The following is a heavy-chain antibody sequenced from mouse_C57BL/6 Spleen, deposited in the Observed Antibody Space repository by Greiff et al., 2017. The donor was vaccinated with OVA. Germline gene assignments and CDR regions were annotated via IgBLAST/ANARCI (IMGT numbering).Heavy chain of an antibody. CDR2: IYPGSGST. J-gene: IGHJ2*01. CDR1: GYTFTSYW. CDR3: ARSDYYGSSFFDY. D-gene: IGHD1-1*01. Sequence: QVQLQQSGAELVKPGASVKMSCKASGYTFTSYWITWVKQRPGQGLEWIGDIYPGSGSTNYNEKFKSKATLTVDTSSSTAYMQLSSLTSEDSAVYYCARSDYYGSSFFDYWGQGTTLTVSS. V-gene: IGHV1-55*01.